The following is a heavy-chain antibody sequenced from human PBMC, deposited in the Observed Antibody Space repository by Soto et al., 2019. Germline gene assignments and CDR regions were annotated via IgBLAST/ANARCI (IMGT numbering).Heavy chain of an antibody. CDR3: AKGGRQWLVTSDFNY. CDR2: VSHDGRNT. CDR1: GFTFSDYA. J-gene: IGHJ4*02. Sequence: VQLVESGGGVVQPGRSPRLSCAASGFTFSDYAMHWVRQAPGKGLEWVAVVSHDGRNTHYVDSVKGRFTISRDSSKNTVSLEMTSLRAEDTAVYYCAKGGRQWLVTSDFNYWGQGARVTVSS. D-gene: IGHD6-19*01. V-gene: IGHV3-30*18.